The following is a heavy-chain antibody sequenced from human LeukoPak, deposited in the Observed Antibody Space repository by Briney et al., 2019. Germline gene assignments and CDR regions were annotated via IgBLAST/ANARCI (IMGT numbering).Heavy chain of an antibody. V-gene: IGHV4-59*08. CDR3: ARLLARGEYAFDF. Sequence: SETLSLTCPVSGGSMYHWSWIRQPPGQRLEWIGYIYYSGSTTYNPSLKSRVAISIDTSKNQFSLKLTSVTAADTAVYYCARLLARGEYAFDFWGQGTMVTVSS. CDR2: IYYSGST. J-gene: IGHJ3*01. D-gene: IGHD3-10*01. CDR1: GGSMYH.